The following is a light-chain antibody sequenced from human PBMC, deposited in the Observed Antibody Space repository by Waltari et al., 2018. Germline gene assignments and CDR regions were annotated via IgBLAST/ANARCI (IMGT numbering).Light chain of an antibody. CDR3: ASYTSSKTWV. CDR2: DVT. V-gene: IGLV2-14*01. CDR1: SSAAGGSAY. J-gene: IGLJ3*02. Sequence: QSALTQPASVSGSPGQSITIPCTATSSAAGGSAYFPWYPQHPGKAPKLMIFDVTKRPSGVSDRFSGSKAGNTASLTMSGLHTEDEADYYCASYTSSKTWVFGGGTKLTVL.